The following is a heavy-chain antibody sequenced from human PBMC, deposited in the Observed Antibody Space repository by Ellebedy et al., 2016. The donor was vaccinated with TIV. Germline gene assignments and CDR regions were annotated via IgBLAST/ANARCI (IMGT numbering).Heavy chain of an antibody. V-gene: IGHV3-30*03. J-gene: IGHJ4*02. CDR2: ISYDGNDK. D-gene: IGHD3-3*01. CDR1: GFMFGSHG. CDR3: AGGLGLLYGGSPLDY. Sequence: PGGSLRLSCEASGFMFGSHGIHWIRQAPGRGLEWVALISYDGNDKDYADSVKGRFSISRDNSKNTVYLQMNSLRAEDTAVYYCAGGLGLLYGGSPLDYWGQGTLVTVSS.